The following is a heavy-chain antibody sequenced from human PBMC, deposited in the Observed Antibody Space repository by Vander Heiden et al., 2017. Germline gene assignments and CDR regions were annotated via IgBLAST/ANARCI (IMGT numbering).Heavy chain of an antibody. V-gene: IGHV4-39*01. CDR1: GPSISSGHYY. J-gene: IGHJ2*01. CDR3: ARQRGISMVRGVITAHWYFDL. D-gene: IGHD3-10*01. Sequence: QLQLQESGPGLVKPSATLFLTCPVPGPSISSGHYYGGWIRQPPGKGLEWIGNIYYTGSTYYNPSLKSRVTISVDTSKNQFSLKLSSVTAADTAVYYCARQRGISMVRGVITAHWYFDLWGRGTLVTVPS. CDR2: IYYTGST.